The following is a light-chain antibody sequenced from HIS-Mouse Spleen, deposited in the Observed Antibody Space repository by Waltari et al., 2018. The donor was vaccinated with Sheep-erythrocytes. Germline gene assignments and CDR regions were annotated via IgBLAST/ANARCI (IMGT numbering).Light chain of an antibody. CDR3: QQRSNWLT. CDR1: QSVSSD. Sequence: EIVLTQSPATLSLSPGERATLSCRASQSVSSDLAWYQQKPGQAPRLLIYDASNRATGIPARFSGSGSWTDFTLTISSLEPEDFAVYYCQQRSNWLTFGGGTKVEIK. V-gene: IGKV3-11*01. J-gene: IGKJ4*01. CDR2: DAS.